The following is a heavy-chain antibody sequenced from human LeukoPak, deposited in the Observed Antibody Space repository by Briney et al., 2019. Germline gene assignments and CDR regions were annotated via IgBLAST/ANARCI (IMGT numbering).Heavy chain of an antibody. CDR2: ISSSSSYI. Sequence: GGSLRLGCAVRGFTFSSHSMKWVRQAPGKGLEWVSSISSSSSYIYYADSVKSRFTISRDNAKNSLYLQMNSLRAEDTAVYYCARDLVDTAMVYYYYYYMDVWGKGTTVTVSS. CDR3: ARDLVDTAMVYYYYYYMDV. V-gene: IGHV3-21*01. J-gene: IGHJ6*03. D-gene: IGHD5-18*01. CDR1: GFTFSSHS.